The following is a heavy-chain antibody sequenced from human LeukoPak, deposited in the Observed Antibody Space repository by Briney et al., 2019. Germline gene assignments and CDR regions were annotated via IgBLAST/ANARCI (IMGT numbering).Heavy chain of an antibody. CDR2: IYYSGST. CDR1: GGSISSYY. Sequence: PSETLSLTCTVSGGSISSYYWSWIRQPPGKRLEWIGYIYYSGSTNYNPSLKSRVTISVDTSKNQFSLKLSSVTAADTAVYYCARDLHYYDSSGHRYYYYYGMDVWGQGTTVTVSS. CDR3: ARDLHYYDSSGHRYYYYYGMDV. J-gene: IGHJ6*02. V-gene: IGHV4-59*01. D-gene: IGHD3-22*01.